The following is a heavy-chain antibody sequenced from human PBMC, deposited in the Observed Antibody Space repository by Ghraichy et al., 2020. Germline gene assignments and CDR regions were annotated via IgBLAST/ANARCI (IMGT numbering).Heavy chain of an antibody. CDR3: ARTPDHCSSTSCGVTNWFDP. V-gene: IGHV1-18*01. Sequence: ASVKVSCKASGYTFTSYGISWVRQAPGQGLEWMGWISAYNGNTNYAQKLQGRVTMTTDTSTSTAYMELRSLRSDDTAVYYCARTPDHCSSTSCGVTNWFDPWGQGTLVTVSS. CDR1: GYTFTSYG. J-gene: IGHJ5*02. D-gene: IGHD2-2*01. CDR2: ISAYNGNT.